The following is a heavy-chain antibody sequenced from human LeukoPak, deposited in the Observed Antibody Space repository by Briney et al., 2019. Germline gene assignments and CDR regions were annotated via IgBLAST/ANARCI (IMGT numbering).Heavy chain of an antibody. CDR1: GFTFSSYA. V-gene: IGHV3-23*01. Sequence: PGGSLRLSCAASGFTFSSYAMSWVRQAPGKGLEWVSAISGSGGSTYYADSVKGRFTISRDNAKNSLYLQMNSLRAEDTAVYYCARDSSYQLPNYFDYWGQGTLVTVSS. J-gene: IGHJ4*02. CDR2: ISGSGGST. CDR3: ARDSSYQLPNYFDY. D-gene: IGHD2-2*01.